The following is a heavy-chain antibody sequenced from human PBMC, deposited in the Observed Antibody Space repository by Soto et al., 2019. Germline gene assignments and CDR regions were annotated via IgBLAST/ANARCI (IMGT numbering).Heavy chain of an antibody. V-gene: IGHV5-10-1*01. CDR1: GYTFTTFW. CDR3: ARLYCSSSTCDSWFDP. CDR2: IDPRDSYT. J-gene: IGHJ5*02. D-gene: IGHD2-2*01. Sequence: GESLKISCTGFGYTFTTFWISWVRQMPGRGLEWMGRIDPRDSYTNYSPSFQGHVTISADKSISTAYLQWGSLKASDTAMYYCARLYCSSSTCDSWFDPWGQGTLVTVSS.